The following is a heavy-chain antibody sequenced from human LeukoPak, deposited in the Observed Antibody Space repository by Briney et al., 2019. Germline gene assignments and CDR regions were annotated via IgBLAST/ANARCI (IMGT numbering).Heavy chain of an antibody. CDR1: GLTVSSNY. Sequence: GGSLRLSCAASGLTVSSNYMGWVCQAPGKGLERVSVFYSGGRTYYADSVKGRFTISRDNSKNTLYLQINSLRAEDTAVYFCVRYYDSSGYTQGAFDIWGQGTMVTVSS. D-gene: IGHD3-22*01. V-gene: IGHV3-66*02. CDR2: FYSGGRT. J-gene: IGHJ3*02. CDR3: VRYYDSSGYTQGAFDI.